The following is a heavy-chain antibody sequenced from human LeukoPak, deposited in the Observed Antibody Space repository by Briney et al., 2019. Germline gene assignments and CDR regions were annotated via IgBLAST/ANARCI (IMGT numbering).Heavy chain of an antibody. CDR1: GFTFSSYA. D-gene: IGHD6-13*01. Sequence: GGSLRLSCAASGFTFSSYAMHWVRQAPGKGLEWVTVISFDGSNKYYADSVKGRFTISRDNSKNTLYLQMNSLRAEDTAVYYCAREAIAPPGDLDYWGQGTLVTVSS. CDR3: AREAIAPPGDLDY. V-gene: IGHV3-30-3*01. J-gene: IGHJ4*02. CDR2: ISFDGSNK.